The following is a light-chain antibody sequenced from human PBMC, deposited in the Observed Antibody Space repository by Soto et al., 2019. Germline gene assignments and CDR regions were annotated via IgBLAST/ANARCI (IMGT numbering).Light chain of an antibody. CDR1: QSVYSN. J-gene: IGKJ1*01. Sequence: EIVMTQSPATLSVSPGERATLSCRASQSVYSNLAWYQQKPGQAPRLLIYGASTRATGVPARFRGSGSGTEFTLNISSLQSEDFAVYYCQQYNNRPPWTFGQGTKVDIK. CDR2: GAS. V-gene: IGKV3-15*01. CDR3: QQYNNRPPWT.